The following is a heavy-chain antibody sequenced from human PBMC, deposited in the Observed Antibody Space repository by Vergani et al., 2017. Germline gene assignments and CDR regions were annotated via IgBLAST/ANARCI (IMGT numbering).Heavy chain of an antibody. V-gene: IGHV1-24*01. J-gene: IGHJ4*02. CDR3: ARGLRITMVRGVIIYYFDY. CDR2: IIPIFGTA. D-gene: IGHD3-10*01. CDR1: GYTLTELS. Sequence: QVQLVQSGAEVKKPGASVKVSCKVSGYTLTELSMHWVRQAPGQGLEWMGGIIPIFGTANYAQKFQGRVTMTRDTSTSTVYMELSSLRSEDTAVYYCARGLRITMVRGVIIYYFDYWGQGTLVTVSS.